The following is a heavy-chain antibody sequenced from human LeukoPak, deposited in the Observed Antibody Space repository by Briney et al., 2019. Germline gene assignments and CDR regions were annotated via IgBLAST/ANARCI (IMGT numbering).Heavy chain of an antibody. CDR2: IYSGGST. V-gene: IGHV3-53*01. J-gene: IGHJ4*02. D-gene: IGHD6-19*01. CDR3: ARGGSSGWYHYFDY. CDR1: GFTVSSNY. Sequence: GGSLRLSCAASGFTVSSNYMSWVRQAPGKGLEWVAGIYSGGSTYYADSVNGRFTISRDSSKNTLDLQMNSLRAEDTAVYYCARGGSSGWYHYFDYWGQGTLVTVSS.